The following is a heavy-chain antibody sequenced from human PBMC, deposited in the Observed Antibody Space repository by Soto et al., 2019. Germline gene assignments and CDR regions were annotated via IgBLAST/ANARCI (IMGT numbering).Heavy chain of an antibody. CDR2: IYYSGST. J-gene: IGHJ3*02. CDR3: ARKVGGDSSGYDDAFDI. D-gene: IGHD3-22*01. V-gene: IGHV4-39*01. CDR1: GGSISSSSYY. Sequence: SETLSLTCTVSGGSISSSSYYWGWIRQPPGKGLEWIGSIYYSGSTYYNPSLKSRVTISVDTSKNQFSLKLSSVTAADTAVYYCARKVGGDSSGYDDAFDIGGQGTMVTVSS.